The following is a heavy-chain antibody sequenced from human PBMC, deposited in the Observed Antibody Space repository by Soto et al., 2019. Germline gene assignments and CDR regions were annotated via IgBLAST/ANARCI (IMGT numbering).Heavy chain of an antibody. CDR2: IFFTGNI. V-gene: IGHV4-39*01. CDR1: AASLSSISYY. Sequence: SETLSLTCTVSAASLSSISYYWGWVRQPPGKGLEWVGSIFFTGNIYYNPSLKTLVTISVDTSRHQFSLMVNSVTAADTAVYYCASRHCSGGSSYSPGFDSWGQGALVTVSS. CDR3: ASRHCSGGSSYSPGFDS. J-gene: IGHJ4*02. D-gene: IGHD2-15*01.